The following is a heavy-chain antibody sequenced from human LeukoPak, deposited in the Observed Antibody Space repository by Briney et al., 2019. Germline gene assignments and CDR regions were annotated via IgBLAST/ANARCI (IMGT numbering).Heavy chain of an antibody. CDR2: IIPIFGTA. CDR1: GGTFSSYA. CDR3: ARGRPYYDFWSGRNYYYYYMDV. J-gene: IGHJ6*03. V-gene: IGHV1-69*05. D-gene: IGHD3-3*01. Sequence: ASVKVSCKASGGTFSSYAISWVRQAPGQGLEWMGGIIPIFGTANYAQKFQGRVTITTDESTSTAYMELSSLRSEDTAVYYCARGRPYYDFWSGRNYYYYYMDVWGKGTTVTVYS.